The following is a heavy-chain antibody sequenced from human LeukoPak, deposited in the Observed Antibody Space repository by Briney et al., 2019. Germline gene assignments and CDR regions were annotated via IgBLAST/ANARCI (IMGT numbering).Heavy chain of an antibody. CDR2: IYYSGST. Sequence: SETLSLTCTVSGGSISSSSYYWGWIRQPPGKGLEWIGSIYYSGSTYYNPSLKSRVTISVDTSKNQFSLKLSSVTAADTAVYYCARQTIFGVLFDYWGQGTLVSVSS. D-gene: IGHD3-3*01. J-gene: IGHJ4*02. CDR3: ARQTIFGVLFDY. V-gene: IGHV4-39*01. CDR1: GGSISSSSYY.